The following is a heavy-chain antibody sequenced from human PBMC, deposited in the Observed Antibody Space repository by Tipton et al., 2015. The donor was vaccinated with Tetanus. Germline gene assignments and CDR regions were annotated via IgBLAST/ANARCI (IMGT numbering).Heavy chain of an antibody. Sequence: SLRLSCAASGFTFSNFAMHWVRQAPGKGLEWVSFISYDGRDNYYADSVKGRFTISRDNSKNTLYLQMNSLRAEDTAVYYCARGTSRIVYYFDYWGQGTLVTVSS. CDR1: GFTFSNFA. CDR3: ARGTSRIVYYFDY. J-gene: IGHJ4*02. CDR2: ISYDGRDN. D-gene: IGHD2-21*01. V-gene: IGHV3-30*04.